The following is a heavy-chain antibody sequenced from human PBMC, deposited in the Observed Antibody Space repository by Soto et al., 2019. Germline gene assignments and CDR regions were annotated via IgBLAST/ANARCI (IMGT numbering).Heavy chain of an antibody. CDR2: IIPIFGTA. CDR3: ARKGGDWFPRALYYYYGMDV. CDR1: GGTFSSYA. Sequence: ASVKVSCKASGGTFSSYAISWVRQAPGQGLEWMGGIIPIFGTANYAQKFQGRVTITADESTSTAYMELSSLRSEDTAVYYCARKGGDWFPRALYYYYGMDVWGQGTTVTVSS. D-gene: IGHD2-21*02. V-gene: IGHV1-69*13. J-gene: IGHJ6*02.